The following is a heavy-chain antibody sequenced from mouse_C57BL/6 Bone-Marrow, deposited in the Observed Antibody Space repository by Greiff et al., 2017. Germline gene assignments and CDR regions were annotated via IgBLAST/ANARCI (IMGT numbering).Heavy chain of an antibody. CDR1: GYAFSSYW. J-gene: IGHJ2*01. D-gene: IGHD1-1*01. CDR3: AREGLLRWGVYFDY. Sequence: QVQLQQSGAELVKPGASVKISCKASGYAFSSYWMNWVKQRPGKGLEWIGQIYPGDGDTNYNGKFKGKATLTADKASSTAYMQLSSLTSEDSAVYFCAREGLLRWGVYFDYWGQGTTLTVSS. CDR2: IYPGDGDT. V-gene: IGHV1-80*01.